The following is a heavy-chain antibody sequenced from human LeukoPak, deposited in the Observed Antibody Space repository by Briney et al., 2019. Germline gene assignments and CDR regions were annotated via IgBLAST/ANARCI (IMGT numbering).Heavy chain of an antibody. D-gene: IGHD3-16*01. Sequence: SETLSLTCTVSGGSISSYYWSWIRQPPGKGLEWIGHIYDSGSTTYNPSLKSRVTMSVDTSKNQFSLNLSSVAAADTAVYYCARGRIGGPKAPFDYWGQGTLVTVSS. V-gene: IGHV4-59*01. CDR3: ARGRIGGPKAPFDY. CDR1: GGSISSYY. J-gene: IGHJ4*02. CDR2: IYDSGST.